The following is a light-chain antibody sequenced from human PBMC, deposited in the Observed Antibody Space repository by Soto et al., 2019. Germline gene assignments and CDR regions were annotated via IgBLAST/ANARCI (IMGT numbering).Light chain of an antibody. V-gene: IGLV2-8*01. CDR1: SSDVGGYNY. CDR3: VSYISSGGTIL. Sequence: QSALTQPPSASGSPGQSVTISCTGTSSDVGGYNYVSWYQQHPGKAPRLILYEVDNRPSGISSRFSGFRYGYTDSLTVSGLQADDDGHYYYVSYISSGGTILFGGGTKLTVL. CDR2: EVD. J-gene: IGLJ2*01.